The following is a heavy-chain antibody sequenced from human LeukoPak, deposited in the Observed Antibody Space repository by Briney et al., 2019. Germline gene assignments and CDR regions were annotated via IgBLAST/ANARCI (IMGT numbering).Heavy chain of an antibody. CDR1: GFTVSGNY. D-gene: IGHD2-15*01. V-gene: IGHV3-23*01. J-gene: IGHJ4*02. Sequence: HPGGSLRLSCAASGFTVSGNYMTWVRQAPGKGLEWVSAISGSGGSTYYADSVKGRFTISRDNSKNTLYLQMNSLRAEDTAVYYCAYEKGVAWGQGTLVTVSS. CDR2: ISGSGGST. CDR3: AYEKGVA.